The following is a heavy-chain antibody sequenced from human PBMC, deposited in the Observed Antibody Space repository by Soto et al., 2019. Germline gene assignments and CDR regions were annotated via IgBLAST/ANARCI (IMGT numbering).Heavy chain of an antibody. J-gene: IGHJ4*02. V-gene: IGHV4-39*01. CDR3: ARQVLYYFDY. CDR1: GGSISSSSYY. Sequence: SETLSLTCTVSGGSISSSSYYWGWIRQPPGKGLEWIGSIYYSGSTYYNPSLKSRATISVDTSKNQFSLKLSSVTAADTAVYYCARQVLYYFDYWGQGTLVTVSS. CDR2: IYYSGST.